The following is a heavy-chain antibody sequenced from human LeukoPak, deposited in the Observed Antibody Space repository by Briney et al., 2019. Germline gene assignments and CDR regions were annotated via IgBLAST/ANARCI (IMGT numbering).Heavy chain of an antibody. V-gene: IGHV4-59*01. J-gene: IGHJ4*02. CDR2: IYYSGST. Sequence: SETLSLTCTVSGGSISSYYWSWIRQPPGKGLEWIGYIYYSGSTNYNPSLKSRVTISVDTSENQFSLKLSSVTAADTAVYYCARGSYIISSGYYRPFDNWGQGIRVIVSS. CDR3: ARGSYIISSGYYRPFDN. D-gene: IGHD3-3*01. CDR1: GGSISSYY.